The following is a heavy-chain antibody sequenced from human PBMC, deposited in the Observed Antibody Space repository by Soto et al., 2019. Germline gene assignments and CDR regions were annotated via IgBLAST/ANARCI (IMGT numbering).Heavy chain of an antibody. J-gene: IGHJ5*02. D-gene: IGHD3-10*01. CDR3: ARSGSYYPARNWFGP. V-gene: IGHV1-18*01. Sequence: QAQLVQAGGEMKNVGASLKGSCKASGYTFTSYGISWVRQAPGQGLEWMGWISGFNDDTNNAQKFKGRVTVTKDTSTSTAYMELRSLKSDDTAVYYCARSGSYYPARNWFGPWGKVTLVTVSS. CDR2: ISGFNDDT. CDR1: GYTFTSYG.